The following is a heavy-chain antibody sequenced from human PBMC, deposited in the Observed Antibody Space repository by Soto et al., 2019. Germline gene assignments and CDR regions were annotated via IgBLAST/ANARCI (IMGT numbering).Heavy chain of an antibody. CDR2: ISYDGTSE. CDR3: LRDYSGRFEI. D-gene: IGHD3-10*01. V-gene: IGHV3-30-3*01. CDR1: GFTFSSYP. Sequence: QVQLVESGGGVVQPGRSLRLSCAASGFTFSSYPIHWVRQAPGKGLEWVGSISYDGTSEDFADSLRGRFTLSRDNSKNMLSLQMNSLRSENTAVYYCLRDYSGRFEIWCPGPLVTVSS. J-gene: IGHJ4*02.